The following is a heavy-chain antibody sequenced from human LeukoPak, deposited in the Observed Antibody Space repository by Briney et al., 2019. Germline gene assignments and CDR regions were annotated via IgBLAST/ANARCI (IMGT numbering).Heavy chain of an antibody. Sequence: PGGSLRLSCAASGFTFSSYAMHWVRQAPGKGLEWVALISYDESNTFYADSVKGRFTISRDNSKNTLYLQMNSLRVEDTAVYYCASDGDGDYVFSYYFDYWGQGTLVTVSS. CDR1: GFTFSSYA. CDR2: ISYDESNT. J-gene: IGHJ4*02. D-gene: IGHD4-17*01. V-gene: IGHV3-30*04. CDR3: ASDGDGDYVFSYYFDY.